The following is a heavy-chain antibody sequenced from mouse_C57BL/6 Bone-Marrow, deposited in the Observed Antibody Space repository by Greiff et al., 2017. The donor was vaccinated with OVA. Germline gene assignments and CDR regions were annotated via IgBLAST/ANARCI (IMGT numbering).Heavy chain of an antibody. J-gene: IGHJ4*01. CDR2: IYPGDGDT. D-gene: IGHD1-1*02. CDR3: ARYYGGRRKNYAMDY. CDR1: GYAFSSSW. V-gene: IGHV1-82*01. Sequence: QVQLQQSGPELVKPGASVKISCKASGYAFSSSWMNWVKQRPGKGLEWIGRIYPGDGDTNYNGKFKGKATLTADKSSSTAYMQLSSLTSEDSAVYVGARYYGGRRKNYAMDYWGQGTSVTVSS.